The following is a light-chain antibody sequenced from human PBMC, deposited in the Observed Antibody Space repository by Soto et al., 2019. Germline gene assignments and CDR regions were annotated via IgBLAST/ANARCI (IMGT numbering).Light chain of an antibody. CDR1: QSVSSN. Sequence: EIVMTQSPGTLSVSPGERATLSCRASQSVSSNLAWYQHKPGQAPRLLIHDASSRATGISDRFTGSGSGTDFTLTITTLEPEDFAVYYCQQYGSSPRTFGLGTKVDIK. J-gene: IGKJ1*01. V-gene: IGKV3-20*01. CDR3: QQYGSSPRT. CDR2: DAS.